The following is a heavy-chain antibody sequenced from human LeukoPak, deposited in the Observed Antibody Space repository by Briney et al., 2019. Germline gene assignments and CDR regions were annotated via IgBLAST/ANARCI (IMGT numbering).Heavy chain of an antibody. V-gene: IGHV3-23*01. CDR2: ISGSGDRT. J-gene: IGHJ4*02. CDR1: GFTFSSYA. Sequence: QSGGSLRLSCAASGFTFSSYAMSWVRQAPGKGLEWVSVISGSGDRTYYADSVRGRFTISRDNSKNTLYLQVNSLRAEDTAGYYCAKVGGTSGWLVPLDCWGQGTRVTVSS. D-gene: IGHD6-19*01. CDR3: AKVGGTSGWLVPLDC.